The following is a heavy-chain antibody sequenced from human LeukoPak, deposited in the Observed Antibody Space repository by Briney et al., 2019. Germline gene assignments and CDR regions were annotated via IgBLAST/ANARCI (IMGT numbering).Heavy chain of an antibody. J-gene: IGHJ4*02. V-gene: IGHV3-9*01. CDR1: GFTFDDYA. CDR3: AKDISDGDLSYFDY. D-gene: IGHD4-17*01. Sequence: GGSLRLSCAASGFTFDDYAMHWVRQAPGKGLEWVSGISWNSGSIGYADSVKGRFTISRDNAKNSLYLQMNSLRAEDTALYYCAKDISDGDLSYFDYWGQGTLVTVSS. CDR2: ISWNSGSI.